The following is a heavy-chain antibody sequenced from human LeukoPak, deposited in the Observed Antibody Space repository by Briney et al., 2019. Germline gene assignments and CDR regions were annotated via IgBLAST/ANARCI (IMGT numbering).Heavy chain of an antibody. D-gene: IGHD1-26*01. CDR2: IYSGGST. V-gene: IGHV3-66*01. CDR3: ASERRARGSYSYYFDY. Sequence: GGSLRLSCAASGFTVSSNYMSWVRQAPGKGLEWVSVIYSGGSTYYADSVKGRFTISRDNSKNTLYLQMNSLRAEDTAVYYCASERRARGSYSYYFDYWGQGTLVTVSS. CDR1: GFTVSSNY. J-gene: IGHJ4*02.